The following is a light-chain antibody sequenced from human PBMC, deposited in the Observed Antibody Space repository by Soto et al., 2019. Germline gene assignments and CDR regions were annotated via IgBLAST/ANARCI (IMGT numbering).Light chain of an antibody. V-gene: IGKV1-5*01. CDR1: QSIDTW. J-gene: IGKJ4*01. CDR3: QQYGSPR. Sequence: DIQMTQSPSTLSASVGDRVTITCRASQSIDTWLAWYQQKPGRAPKLLIYDASSLESGVPSRFSGSGSGTDFTLTISRLEPEDFAVYYCQQYGSPRFGGGTKVDI. CDR2: DAS.